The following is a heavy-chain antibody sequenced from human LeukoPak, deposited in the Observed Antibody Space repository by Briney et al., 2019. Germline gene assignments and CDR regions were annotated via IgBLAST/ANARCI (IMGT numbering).Heavy chain of an antibody. V-gene: IGHV3-30*04. CDR2: ISYDGSKK. D-gene: IGHD1-26*01. Sequence: GGSLRLSCAASGFTFSSYAMHWVRQAPGKGLEGVAVISYDGSKKYYADSVKGRFTISRDNSNNTLYLQMNSLRAEDTAVYYCARLVGADDAFDLWGQGTMVPVSS. J-gene: IGHJ3*01. CDR3: ARLVGADDAFDL. CDR1: GFTFSSYA.